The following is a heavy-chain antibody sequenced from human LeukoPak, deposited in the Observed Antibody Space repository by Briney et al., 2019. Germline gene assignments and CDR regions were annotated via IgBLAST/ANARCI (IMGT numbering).Heavy chain of an antibody. J-gene: IGHJ4*02. CDR2: IYLVDDTT. D-gene: IGHD3-22*01. Sequence: SETLSLTCTVSGASMFSHYWSWIRQTPGKGLEWIGKIYLVDDTTKYNPSLGGRVNISVATSRNQFSLHLSHVTAADTAVYYCARSGGSSAYYSFWGQGTLVTVSS. CDR1: GASMFSHY. CDR3: ARSGGSSAYYSF. V-gene: IGHV4-59*11.